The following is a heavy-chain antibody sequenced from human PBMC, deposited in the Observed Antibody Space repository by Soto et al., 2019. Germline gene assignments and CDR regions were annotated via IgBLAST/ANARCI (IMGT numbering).Heavy chain of an antibody. CDR1: GFTFDDYA. V-gene: IGHV3-9*01. D-gene: IGHD6-19*01. CDR2: ISWNSGSI. J-gene: IGHJ3*02. Sequence: GGSLRLSCAASGFTFDDYAMHWVRQAPGKGLEWVSGISWNSGSIGYADSVKGRFTISRDNAKNSLYLQMNSLRAEDTALYYCAKDMTAVAGSGAFDIWGQGTMVTVSS. CDR3: AKDMTAVAGSGAFDI.